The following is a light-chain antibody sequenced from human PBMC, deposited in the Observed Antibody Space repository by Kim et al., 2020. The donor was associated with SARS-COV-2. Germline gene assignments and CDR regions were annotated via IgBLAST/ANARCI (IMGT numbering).Light chain of an antibody. J-gene: IGKJ1*01. CDR1: QSINGW. Sequence: DFQMTQSPSTLSASVGDRVTITCRASQSINGWLAWYQQKPGTAPKLLIYHASSLQSGVPFRFSGSASGTEFTLTISSLQPDDVATYYCHHLDTFDQGTKVDIK. V-gene: IGKV1-5*01. CDR3: HHLDT. CDR2: HAS.